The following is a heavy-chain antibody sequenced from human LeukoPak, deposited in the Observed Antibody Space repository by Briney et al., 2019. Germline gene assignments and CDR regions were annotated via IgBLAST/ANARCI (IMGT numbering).Heavy chain of an antibody. D-gene: IGHD1-26*01. CDR1: GFTLSSYG. J-gene: IGHJ4*02. CDR3: AKDPYGGTYPSYFDY. CDR2: LRYDGSTA. Sequence: GGSLSLSCAASGFTLSSYGMNWVRQAPGTGLDWGAFLRYDGSTAFYEDSVKGRFTISRDSSKNTLYLQMNSLTPADTAIYYCAKDPYGGTYPSYFDYWGQGNLVTVSS. V-gene: IGHV3-30*02.